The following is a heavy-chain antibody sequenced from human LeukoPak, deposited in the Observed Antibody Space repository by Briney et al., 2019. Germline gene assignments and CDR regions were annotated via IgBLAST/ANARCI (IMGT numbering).Heavy chain of an antibody. D-gene: IGHD1-26*01. CDR1: GGSISSYY. J-gene: IGHJ6*03. CDR3: ARDGLGVTNYYYYYMDV. Sequence: SETQSLTCTVSGGSISSYYWSWIRQPPGKGLEWIGYIYYSGSTNYNPSLKSRVTISVDTSKNQFSLKLSSVTAADTAVYYCARDGLGVTNYYYYYMDVWGKGTTVTVSS. CDR2: IYYSGST. V-gene: IGHV4-59*01.